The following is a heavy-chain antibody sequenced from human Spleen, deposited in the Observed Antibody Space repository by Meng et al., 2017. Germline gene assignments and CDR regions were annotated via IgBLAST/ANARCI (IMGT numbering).Heavy chain of an antibody. CDR3: ARGGIVGTTTGIDF. V-gene: IGHV4-34*01. D-gene: IGHD1-26*01. J-gene: IGHJ4*02. Sequence: QLQHGGPGRLKPPETLSPTCAAYGGSFSGDYWSWIRQPPGKGLEWIGEINHSGRTNYNPSLKSRVTISVDTSKNQFSLKLSSVTAADTAVYYCARGGIVGTTTGIDFWGQGTLVTVSS. CDR2: INHSGRT. CDR1: GGSFSGDY.